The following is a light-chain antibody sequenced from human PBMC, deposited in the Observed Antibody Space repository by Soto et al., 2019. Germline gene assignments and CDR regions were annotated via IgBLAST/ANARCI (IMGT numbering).Light chain of an antibody. CDR1: SSNIGAGYD. V-gene: IGLV1-40*01. J-gene: IGLJ2*01. Sequence: QSVLTQPPSVSGAPGQRVTISCTGSSSNIGAGYDVHWYQQLPGTAPKLLIYGNSNRPSGVPDRFSGSKSGTSASLAITGVQAEDEADYYCLSYDGSLSGVVFGGGTKVTVL. CDR2: GNS. CDR3: LSYDGSLSGVV.